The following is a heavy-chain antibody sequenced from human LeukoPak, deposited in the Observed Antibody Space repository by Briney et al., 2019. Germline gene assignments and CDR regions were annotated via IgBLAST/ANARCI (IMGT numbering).Heavy chain of an antibody. D-gene: IGHD3-10*01. Sequence: GGSLRLSCAASGFTFSIYGMGWVRQAPGKGLEWVSSISDNGGNTYYADSAKGRFTISRDNGRNTVFLQMSSLRAEDTALYYCARKSASGNYPLDYWGQGTLVTVSS. CDR2: ISDNGGNT. CDR3: ARKSASGNYPLDY. V-gene: IGHV3-23*01. J-gene: IGHJ4*02. CDR1: GFTFSIYG.